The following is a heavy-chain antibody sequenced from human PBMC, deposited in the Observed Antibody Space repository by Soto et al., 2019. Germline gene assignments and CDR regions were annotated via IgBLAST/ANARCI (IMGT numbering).Heavy chain of an antibody. D-gene: IGHD3-3*01. Sequence: PSETLSLTCTVSGGSISSTSSYWGWIRQPPGKGLEWIGSIYYSGSASYNPSLKSRVTISVDTSKNQFSPKLSSVTAADTAVYYCARGSPDFWSGYGYYYYGMDVWGQGTTVTVSS. CDR2: IYYSGSA. CDR3: ARGSPDFWSGYGYYYYGMDV. CDR1: GGSISSTSSY. J-gene: IGHJ6*02. V-gene: IGHV4-39*07.